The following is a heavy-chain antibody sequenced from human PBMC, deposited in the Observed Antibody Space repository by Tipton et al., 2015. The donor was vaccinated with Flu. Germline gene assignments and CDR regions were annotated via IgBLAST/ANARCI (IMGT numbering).Heavy chain of an antibody. CDR2: IFNTGNT. Sequence: TLSLTCTISGDSIRSDYYWGWIRRPPGKGLEWIGNIFNTGNTYHNPSLKSRVTISINTSKNQFSLKVFSVTAADTAVYYCGGPSTQDYFDSSITTDAFDVWGQGIMVTVSS. CDR3: GGPSTQDYFDSSITTDAFDV. J-gene: IGHJ3*01. V-gene: IGHV4-38-2*02. CDR1: GDSIRSDYY. D-gene: IGHD3-22*01.